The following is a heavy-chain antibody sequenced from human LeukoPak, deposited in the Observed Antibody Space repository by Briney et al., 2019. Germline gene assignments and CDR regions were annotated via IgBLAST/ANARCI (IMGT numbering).Heavy chain of an antibody. CDR3: ARHGYSSSWPANAFDI. D-gene: IGHD6-13*01. V-gene: IGHV5-51*01. CDR2: IYPGDSDT. Sequence: GESLKISCKASGYSFTNYWIGWVRQMPGKGLEWMGIIYPGDSDTRYSPSFQGQVTISADKSISTAYLQWSSLKASDTAMYYCARHGYSSSWPANAFDIWGQGTMVTVSS. J-gene: IGHJ3*02. CDR1: GYSFTNYW.